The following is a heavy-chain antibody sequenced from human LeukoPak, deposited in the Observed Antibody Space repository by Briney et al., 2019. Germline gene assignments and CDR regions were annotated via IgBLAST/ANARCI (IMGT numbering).Heavy chain of an antibody. CDR1: GFTFNTYG. CDR2: IWSDGSHQ. CDR3: ATDRGGYPFDY. V-gene: IGHV3-33*01. J-gene: IGHJ4*02. D-gene: IGHD1-26*01. Sequence: GKSLRLSCAASGFTFNTYGMHWVRQAPGKGSEWVAVIWSDGSHQTYADSVRGRFTISGDNSKSTLYLQMNSLRTEDTAVYYCATDRGGYPFDYWGQGTLVTVSS.